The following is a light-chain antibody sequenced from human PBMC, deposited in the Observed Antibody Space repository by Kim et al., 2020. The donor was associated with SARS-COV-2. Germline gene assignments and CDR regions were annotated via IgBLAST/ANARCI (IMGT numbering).Light chain of an antibody. V-gene: IGKV1-33*01. CDR2: DAS. Sequence: DIQMTQSPSSLSASVGDRVTITCRASHDISNHLSWYQQKPGKAPNLLIYDASNLETGVPSRFSGSRSETDFTFNISSLQPEDIARYYCEEYENYPLRLGGGTKVDSK. CDR3: EEYENYPLR. J-gene: IGKJ4*02. CDR1: HDISNH.